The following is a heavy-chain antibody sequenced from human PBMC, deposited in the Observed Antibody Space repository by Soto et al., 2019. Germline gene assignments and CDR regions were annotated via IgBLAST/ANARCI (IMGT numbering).Heavy chain of an antibody. Sequence: GGSLRLSCAASGFTFSSYAMSWVRQAPGKGLEWVSAISGSGGSTYYADSVKGRFTISRDNSKNTLYLQMNSLRAEDTAVYYCAKDGADIVVVPAADGYYFDYWGQGTLVTVSS. CDR2: ISGSGGST. CDR3: AKDGADIVVVPAADGYYFDY. D-gene: IGHD2-2*01. J-gene: IGHJ4*02. V-gene: IGHV3-23*01. CDR1: GFTFSSYA.